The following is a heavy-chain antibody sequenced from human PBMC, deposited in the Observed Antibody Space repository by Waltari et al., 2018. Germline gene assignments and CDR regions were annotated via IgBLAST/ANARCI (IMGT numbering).Heavy chain of an antibody. D-gene: IGHD2-21*01. CDR2: ISYDGNYK. V-gene: IGHV3-30-3*01. J-gene: IGHJ4*02. CDR1: GLAVRRCG. Sequence: QVQLVESGGGVVQPVRSLRLSCGAAGLAVRRCGMGWVRQAPGKGLEWVAVISYDGNYKYYADSVKGRFTVSRDNSKNTLYLQINSLMPEDTAIYYCARVAVPYCGVDCYYTYWGQGTLVTVS. CDR3: ARVAVPYCGVDCYYTY.